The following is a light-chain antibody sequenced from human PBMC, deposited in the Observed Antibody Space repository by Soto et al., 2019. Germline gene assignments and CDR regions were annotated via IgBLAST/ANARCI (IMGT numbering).Light chain of an antibody. CDR2: AAS. J-gene: IGKJ1*01. V-gene: IGKV1-12*01. CDR3: QQGYSNPWT. Sequence: IQMTQSPSPVSASIGDSVTITCRASQGIGSRLAWYQQKPGKAPKLLIYAASSLQSGVPSRFSGRGSGTDFTLTVESLQPEDFATYYCQQGYSNPWTFGQGTKVDI. CDR1: QGIGSR.